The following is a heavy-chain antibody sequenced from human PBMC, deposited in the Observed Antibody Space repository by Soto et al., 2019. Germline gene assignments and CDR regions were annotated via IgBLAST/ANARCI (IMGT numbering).Heavy chain of an antibody. D-gene: IGHD3-3*01. CDR3: TRRRVLRFLQWRPYGLDD. J-gene: IGHJ6*02. V-gene: IGHV5-10-1*01. Sequence: PGESLKISCNGSGFSYTSHWITWVRQMPGKGLEWLGRMEPGDSEPNYSPSFEGHVTISADASISTAFLQWHSLKASATATSYCTRRRVLRFLQWRPYGLDDWGQGTTVTVSS. CDR1: GFSYTSHW. CDR2: MEPGDSEP.